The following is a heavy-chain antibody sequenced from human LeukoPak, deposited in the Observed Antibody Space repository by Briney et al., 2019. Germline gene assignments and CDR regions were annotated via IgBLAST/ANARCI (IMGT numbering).Heavy chain of an antibody. V-gene: IGHV3-23*01. CDR3: AKEEGKYQLLDYYYGMDV. CDR2: ISGSGGST. D-gene: IGHD2-2*01. J-gene: IGHJ6*02. Sequence: GSLRLSCAASGFTFSSYAMSWVRQAPGKGLERVSAISGSGGSTYYADSVKGRFTISRDNSKNTLYLQMNSLRAEDTAVYYCAKEEGKYQLLDYYYGMDVWGQGTTVTVSS. CDR1: GFTFSSYA.